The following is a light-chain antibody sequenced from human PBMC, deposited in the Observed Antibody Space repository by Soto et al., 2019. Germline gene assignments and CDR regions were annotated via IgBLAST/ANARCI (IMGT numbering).Light chain of an antibody. V-gene: IGLV7-46*01. CDR3: LLSYNAARV. CDR2: DTS. Sequence: VVTQEPSLTVSPGGTVTLTCGSSTGAVTSNHHPYWFQQKAGQAPRTLISDTSNKHSWTPARFSGSLLGDKAALTLSGAQPEDEAQYYCLLSYNAARVFGGGTKLTVL. CDR1: TGAVTSNHH. J-gene: IGLJ2*01.